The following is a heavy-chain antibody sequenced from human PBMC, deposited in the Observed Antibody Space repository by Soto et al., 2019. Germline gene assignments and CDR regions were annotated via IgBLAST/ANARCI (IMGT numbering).Heavy chain of an antibody. CDR1: GYTLTELS. D-gene: IGHD2-15*01. Sequence: GASVKVSCKVSGYTLTELSMHWVRQAPGKGLEWMGGFDPEDGETIYAQKFQGRVTMTEDTSTDTVYMELSSLRSEDTAVYYCATAPYCSGGSCYPNWFDPWGQGTLVTVSS. J-gene: IGHJ5*02. CDR2: FDPEDGET. CDR3: ATAPYCSGGSCYPNWFDP. V-gene: IGHV1-24*01.